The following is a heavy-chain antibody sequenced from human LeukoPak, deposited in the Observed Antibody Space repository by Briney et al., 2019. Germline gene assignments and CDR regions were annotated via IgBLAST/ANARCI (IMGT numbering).Heavy chain of an antibody. D-gene: IGHD5-18*01. CDR2: IYSGDNT. CDR1: GFTVSGNY. Sequence: PGGSLRPSCAASGFTVSGNYMSWVRQAPGKGLEWVSVIYSGDNTYYADSVKGRFTISRDNSKNTLYLQMNSLRAEDTAVYYCARLSYGGFDCWGQGTLVTVSS. V-gene: IGHV3-53*01. J-gene: IGHJ4*02. CDR3: ARLSYGGFDC.